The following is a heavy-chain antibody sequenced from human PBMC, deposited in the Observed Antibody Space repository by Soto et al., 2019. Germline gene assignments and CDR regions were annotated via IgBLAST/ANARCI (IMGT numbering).Heavy chain of an antibody. CDR2: INHSRST. V-gene: IGHV4-34*01. D-gene: IGHD6-6*01. Sequence: SETLSLTCAVYGGSFSGYYWSWIRQPPGKGLEWIGEINHSRSTNYNPSLKSRVTISVDTSKNQFSLKLSSVTAADTAVYYCARGYSSSSWAFDYWGQGTLVTVSS. J-gene: IGHJ4*02. CDR3: ARGYSSSSWAFDY. CDR1: GGSFSGYY.